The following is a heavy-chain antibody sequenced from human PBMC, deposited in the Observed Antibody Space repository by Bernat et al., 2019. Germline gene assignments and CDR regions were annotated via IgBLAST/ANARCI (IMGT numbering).Heavy chain of an antibody. D-gene: IGHD6-25*01. V-gene: IGHV1-18*01. CDR3: ARKGLRGSDYYYLAMDV. CDR2: ISGYDGNT. Sequence: QVQSVQSGAEVKKPGASVKVSCKASGYTFSHYGISWVRQAPGQGLEWRGWISGYDGNTAYAGNSQGRVTMTTDASTSTGYMEVRGLRSDDTAVFYCARKGLRGSDYYYLAMDVWGQGTTVTVSS. CDR1: GYTFSHYG. J-gene: IGHJ6*02.